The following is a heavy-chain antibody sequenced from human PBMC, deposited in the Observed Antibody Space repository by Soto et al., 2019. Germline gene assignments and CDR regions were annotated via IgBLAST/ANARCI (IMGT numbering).Heavy chain of an antibody. V-gene: IGHV3-53*01. D-gene: IGHD3-22*01. J-gene: IGHJ1*01. CDR1: GFTVSSNY. Sequence: EVQLVESGGGLIQPGGSLRLSCAASGFTVSSNYMSWVRQAPGKGLEWVSVFYSGGSTYYADSVKGRFTISRDNSKNTLYLQMNSLRAEDTAVYYCARDRVASGYPEYFQHWGQGTLVTVSS. CDR3: ARDRVASGYPEYFQH. CDR2: FYSGGST.